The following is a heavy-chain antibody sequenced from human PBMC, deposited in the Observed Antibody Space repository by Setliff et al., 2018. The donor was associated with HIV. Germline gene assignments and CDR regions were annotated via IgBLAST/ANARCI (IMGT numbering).Heavy chain of an antibody. CDR2: IYTSGST. Sequence: SETLSLTCTVSGGSISSYYWSWIRQPPGKGLEWIGYIYTSGSTNYNPSLRSRVTISVDTSKNHFSLRLSSVTAADTAVYYCARVPDLGNSASDWYFDLWGRGTLVTVS. CDR3: ARVPDLGNSASDWYFDL. CDR1: GGSISSYY. D-gene: IGHD4-4*01. J-gene: IGHJ2*01. V-gene: IGHV4-4*08.